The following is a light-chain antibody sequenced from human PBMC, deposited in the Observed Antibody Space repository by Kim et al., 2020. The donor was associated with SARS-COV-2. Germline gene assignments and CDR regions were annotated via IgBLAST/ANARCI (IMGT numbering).Light chain of an antibody. J-gene: IGKJ1*01. CDR1: QDIRTS. Sequence: DIQLTQSPSSVSPSVGDRVTITCRASQDIRTSLAWYQQKPGKAPRLLIFDATRLETGVPSRFSGSGSGTEFTLTIRSQQPEDFATYYCQQANHFPMTFGRGTKVDIK. CDR3: QQANHFPMT. CDR2: DAT. V-gene: IGKV1-12*01.